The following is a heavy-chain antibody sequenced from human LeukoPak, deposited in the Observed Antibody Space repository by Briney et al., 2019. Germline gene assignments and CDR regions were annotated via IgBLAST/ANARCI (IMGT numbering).Heavy chain of an antibody. CDR3: ARAGMSSNWYDAPCNWFDP. Sequence: ASVKVSCKASGYTFTGYYMHWVRQAPGQGLEWMGWINPNSGGTNYAQKFQGRVTMTRDTSISTAYMELSRLRSDDTAVYYCARAGMSSNWYDAPCNWFDPWGQGTLVTVSS. CDR2: INPNSGGT. D-gene: IGHD1-20*01. J-gene: IGHJ5*02. CDR1: GYTFTGYY. V-gene: IGHV1-2*02.